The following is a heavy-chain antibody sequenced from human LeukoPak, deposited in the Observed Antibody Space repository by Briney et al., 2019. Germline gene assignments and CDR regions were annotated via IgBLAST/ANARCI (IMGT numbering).Heavy chain of an antibody. CDR2: INHSGST. V-gene: IGHV4-34*01. Sequence: SETLSLTCTVSGGSISSDYWSWIRQPPGKGLEWIGEINHSGSTNYNPSLKSRVTISVDTSKNQFSLKLSSVTAADTAVYYCARGVSGDTAMEPYYDYYRMDVRGQGTTVTVSS. CDR1: GGSISSDY. D-gene: IGHD5-18*01. CDR3: ARGVSGDTAMEPYYDYYRMDV. J-gene: IGHJ6*02.